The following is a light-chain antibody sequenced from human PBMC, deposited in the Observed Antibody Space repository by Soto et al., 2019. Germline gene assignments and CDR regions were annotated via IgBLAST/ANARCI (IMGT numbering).Light chain of an antibody. Sequence: QSVLTQPPSASGSPGQSVTISRTGTSSDVGGYNYVSWYQQHPGKAPKLMIYEVSKRPSGVPDRFSGSKSGNTASLTVSGLQAEDEADYYCSSYAGSNNSLYVFGTGTKVT. J-gene: IGLJ1*01. CDR1: SSDVGGYNY. CDR3: SSYAGSNNSLYV. CDR2: EVS. V-gene: IGLV2-8*01.